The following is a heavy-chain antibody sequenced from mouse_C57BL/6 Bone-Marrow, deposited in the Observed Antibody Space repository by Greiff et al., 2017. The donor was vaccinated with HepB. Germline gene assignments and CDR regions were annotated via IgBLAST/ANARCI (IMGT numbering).Heavy chain of an antibody. D-gene: IGHD2-14*01. CDR2: ISNGGGST. CDR1: GFTFSDYY. CDR3: ARHRGEGNYFDY. Sequence: EVKLVESGGGLVQPGGSLKLSCAASGFTFSDYYMYWVRQTPEKRLEWVAYISNGGGSTYYPDTVKGRFTISRDNAKNTLYLQMSRLKSEDTAMYYCARHRGEGNYFDYWGQGTTLTVSS. V-gene: IGHV5-12*01. J-gene: IGHJ2*01.